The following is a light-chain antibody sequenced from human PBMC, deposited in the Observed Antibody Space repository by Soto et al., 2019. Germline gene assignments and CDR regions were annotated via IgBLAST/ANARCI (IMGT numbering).Light chain of an antibody. Sequence: EILLTQSPATLSLSPGEKTTLSCKASQSVSSYLAWYQQKPGQAPRLLIYDASTRATGTPARFSGSGSGTEFTLTISSLQSEDFAVYYCQQYNNWPPITFGQGTRLEIK. CDR3: QQYNNWPPIT. V-gene: IGKV3-15*01. J-gene: IGKJ5*01. CDR1: QSVSSY. CDR2: DAS.